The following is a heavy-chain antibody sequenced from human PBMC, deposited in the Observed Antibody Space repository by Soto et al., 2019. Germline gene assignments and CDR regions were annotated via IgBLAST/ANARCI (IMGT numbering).Heavy chain of an antibody. Sequence: QVQLVQSGAEVRQPGASVTVSCKASGYNFDSYGINWVRQAPGQGLEWMGWITVRNGDTNYAQRIQGRVTMTSDTSTSTAYMELRNLRSDDTATYYCVRGGVAAAGPGDYWGQGTLDAVSS. CDR3: VRGGVAAAGPGDY. V-gene: IGHV1-18*01. CDR2: ITVRNGDT. J-gene: IGHJ4*02. D-gene: IGHD6-13*01. CDR1: GYNFDSYG.